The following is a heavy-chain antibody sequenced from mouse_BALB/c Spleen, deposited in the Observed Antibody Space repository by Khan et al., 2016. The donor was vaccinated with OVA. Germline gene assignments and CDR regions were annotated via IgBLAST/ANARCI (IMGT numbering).Heavy chain of an antibody. D-gene: IGHD1-2*01. CDR1: GYTFTSYG. Sequence: QVQLKESGPELVKPGALVKMSCKASGYTFTSYGINWVRQRPGQGLEWIGWIYPGDGSTKYNEKFKGKATLTADKSSSTAYMKLSSLTSENSAFYFCARCVYGSFAYWGQGTLVTVSA. CDR2: IYPGDGST. J-gene: IGHJ3*01. V-gene: IGHV1S56*01. CDR3: ARCVYGSFAY.